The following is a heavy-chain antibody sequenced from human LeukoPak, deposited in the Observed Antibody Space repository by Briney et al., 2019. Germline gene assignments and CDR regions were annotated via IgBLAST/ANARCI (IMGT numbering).Heavy chain of an antibody. D-gene: IGHD1-26*01. J-gene: IGHJ4*02. V-gene: IGHV4-39*07. CDR3: ARDVGSGIYPDYFDY. Sequence: SETLSLTCTVSGGSISSSSYYWGWIRQPPGKGLEWIGSIYYSGSTYYNPSLKSRVTISVDTSKNQFSLKLTSVTAADTAVYYCARDVGSGIYPDYFDYWGQGTLVTVSS. CDR1: GGSISSSSYY. CDR2: IYYSGST.